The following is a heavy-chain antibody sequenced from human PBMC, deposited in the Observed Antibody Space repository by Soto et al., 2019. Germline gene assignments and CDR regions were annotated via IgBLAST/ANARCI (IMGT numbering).Heavy chain of an antibody. Sequence: PGECLTISCQGYAYSSISYWIGWVRHTPGKGREEMGIIYPGDSDTRYSPSFQGHVTISAEKSIRTAYQQWSSLKASDTAIYYCATHALYRASFYGMDVWGQGTTVTVSS. V-gene: IGHV5-51*03. CDR2: IYPGDSDT. CDR3: ATHALYRASFYGMDV. D-gene: IGHD2-2*01. CDR1: AYSSISYW. J-gene: IGHJ6*02.